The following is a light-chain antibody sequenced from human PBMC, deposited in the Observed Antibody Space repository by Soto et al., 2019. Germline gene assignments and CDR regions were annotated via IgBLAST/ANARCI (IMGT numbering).Light chain of an antibody. Sequence: DIQMTQSPSSVSASVGDRVSITCRASQGISNWLAWCQQKPGRAPKLLIYTGSSLQSGVPSRFSGTGSGTDFTLTISSLQPEGVATYYCQQANSCPLTFGGGTKVEIK. CDR3: QQANSCPLT. V-gene: IGKV1-12*01. CDR2: TGS. CDR1: QGISNW. J-gene: IGKJ4*01.